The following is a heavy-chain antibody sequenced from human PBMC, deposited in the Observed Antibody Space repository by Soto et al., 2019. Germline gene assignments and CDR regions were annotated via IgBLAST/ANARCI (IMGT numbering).Heavy chain of an antibody. J-gene: IGHJ4*02. CDR2: ISSNGGST. CDR3: VKDEGDCSGGSCYFFDD. D-gene: IGHD2-15*01. Sequence: GGSLRLSCSASGFTFSSYAMHWVRQAPGKGLEYVSAISSNGGSTYYADSVKGRFTISRDNSKNTLYLQMSSLRAEDTAVYYCVKDEGDCSGGSCYFFDDWGQGTLVTVSS. V-gene: IGHV3-64D*06. CDR1: GFTFSSYA.